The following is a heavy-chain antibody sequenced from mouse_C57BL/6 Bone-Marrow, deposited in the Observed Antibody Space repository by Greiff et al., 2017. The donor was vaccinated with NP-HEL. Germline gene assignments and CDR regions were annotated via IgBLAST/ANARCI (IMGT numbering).Heavy chain of an antibody. CDR2: IYPRSGNT. CDR3: AREVLWQGGFAY. J-gene: IGHJ3*01. V-gene: IGHV1-81*01. Sequence: QVQLQQSGAELARPGASVKLSCKASGYTFTSYGISWVKQRTGQGLEWIGEIYPRSGNTYYNEKFKGKATLTADKSSSTAYMELRSLTSEDSAVYFCAREVLWQGGFAYWGQGTLVTVSA. CDR1: GYTFTSYG. D-gene: IGHD1-1*02.